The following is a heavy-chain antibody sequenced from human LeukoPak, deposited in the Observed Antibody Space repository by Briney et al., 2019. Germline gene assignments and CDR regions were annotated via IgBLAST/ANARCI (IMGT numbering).Heavy chain of an antibody. CDR3: ARARYANAWYAFDI. D-gene: IGHD2-2*01. J-gene: IGHJ3*02. CDR1: GGSASSYY. CDR2: LSHSGSS. Sequence: SETLSLTCTVSGGSASSYYWSWIRRPPGRGLEWIAYLSHSGSSDSNPSLTSRVTTLVDTSKNQFSLKLTSVTAADTAVYYCARARYANAWYAFDIWGHGTMVTVSS. V-gene: IGHV4-59*02.